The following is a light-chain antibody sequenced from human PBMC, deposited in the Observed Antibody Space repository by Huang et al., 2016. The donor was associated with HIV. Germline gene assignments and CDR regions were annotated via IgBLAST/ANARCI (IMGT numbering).Light chain of an antibody. J-gene: IGKJ1*01. V-gene: IGKV1-27*01. CDR2: AAS. Sequence: MTQSPPSLSASIGDRVTLTCRASRDISTFLAWYQQKPGKPPRLLIYAASILHSGVPSRFCGGGSGTNFTLTVSSLQPEDVANYYCQKYDSAPRTFGQGTKLEL. CDR3: QKYDSAPRT. CDR1: RDISTF.